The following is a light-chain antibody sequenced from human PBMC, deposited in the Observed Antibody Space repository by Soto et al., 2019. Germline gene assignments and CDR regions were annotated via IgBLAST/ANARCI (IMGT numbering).Light chain of an antibody. CDR2: EVN. J-gene: IGLJ1*01. V-gene: IGLV2-8*01. CDR1: SSDVGGYKY. CDR3: SSYAGINNLGV. Sequence: QSALTQPPSASGSPGQSVTISCTGTSSDVGGYKYVSWYQQHPGKAPKLMIFEVNKRPSGVPDRFSGSKSSNTASLTVSGLQAGDEADYYCSSYAGINNLGVFGTGTKLTVL.